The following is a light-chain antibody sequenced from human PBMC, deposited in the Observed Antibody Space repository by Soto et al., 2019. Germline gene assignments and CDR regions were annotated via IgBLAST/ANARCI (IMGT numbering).Light chain of an antibody. Sequence: QSALTQPASVSGSPGQSITISCTGTSSDVGGYNYLSWYHQHPGKAPKLVIYEVNNRPSGVSNRFSGSKSGNTTSLTISGLLAEDAAEYYCSSYTSSSTLAVVFGGGTKLPVL. CDR3: SSYTSSSTLAVV. CDR2: EVN. V-gene: IGLV2-14*01. J-gene: IGLJ2*01. CDR1: SSDVGGYNY.